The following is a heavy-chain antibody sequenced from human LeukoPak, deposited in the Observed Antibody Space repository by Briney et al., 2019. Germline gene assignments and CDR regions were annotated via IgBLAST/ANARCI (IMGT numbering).Heavy chain of an antibody. Sequence: SETLSLTCTVSGGSISTYYWSWIRQSPGKGLEWIGYIYYTGSTYYNPSLKSRVTISLDTSKSQFSLKLSSVTAADTAVYYCARDGSGSYYNSPGSWTPSFGYYYYGMDVWGQGTTVTVSS. V-gene: IGHV4-59*12. CDR2: IYYTGST. D-gene: IGHD3-10*01. J-gene: IGHJ6*02. CDR3: ARDGSGSYYNSPGSWTPSFGYYYYGMDV. CDR1: GGSISTYY.